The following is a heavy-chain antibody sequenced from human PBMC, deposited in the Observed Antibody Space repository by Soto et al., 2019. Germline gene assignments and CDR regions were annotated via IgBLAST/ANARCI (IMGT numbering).Heavy chain of an antibody. CDR2: ISDYNVNT. CDR3: ARDGYYDSGSYGMDV. Sequence: QVQLVQSGAEVKKPGASVKVSCKTSGYTFNNYGISWVRQAPGQGLEWRGWISDYNVNTNYAQKFQGRVTMTTDTSTKTVYMVLTSLRSDDTAVYYCARDGYYDSGSYGMDVWGRGTTVTVSS. D-gene: IGHD3-10*01. V-gene: IGHV1-18*01. CDR1: GYTFNNYG. J-gene: IGHJ6*02.